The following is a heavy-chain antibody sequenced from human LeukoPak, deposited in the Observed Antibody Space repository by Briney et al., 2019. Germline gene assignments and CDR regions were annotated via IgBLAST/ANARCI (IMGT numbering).Heavy chain of an antibody. D-gene: IGHD4-23*01. CDR3: AAGWAPGGY. CDR1: GGSFSGYY. V-gene: IGHV4-34*01. CDR2: INHSGST. Sequence: PSETLSLTCAVYGGSFSGYYWSWIRQPPGKGLEWIGEINHSGSTNYNPSLTSRVTISVDTSKNQFSLKLSSVTAADTAVYYCAAGWAPGGYWGQGTLVTVSS. J-gene: IGHJ4*02.